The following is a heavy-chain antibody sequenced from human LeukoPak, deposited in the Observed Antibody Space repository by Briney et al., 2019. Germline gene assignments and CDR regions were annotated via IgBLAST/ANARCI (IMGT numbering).Heavy chain of an antibody. D-gene: IGHD2-15*01. CDR2: VHYNGNT. CDR3: TRYDPAATGRWFDP. J-gene: IGHJ5*02. CDR1: GGSISSSNYY. V-gene: IGHV4-39*01. Sequence: SETLSLTCTVSGGSISSSNYYWGWIRQPPGKGLEWIGIVHYNGNTYYNPSLKSRVTISVDTSKSQFSLELSSVAAADTAVYYCTRYDPAATGRWFDPWGQGTLVTVSS.